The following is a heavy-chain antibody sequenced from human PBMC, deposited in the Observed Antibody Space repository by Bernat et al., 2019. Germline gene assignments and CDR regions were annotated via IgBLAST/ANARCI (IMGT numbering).Heavy chain of an antibody. CDR1: GFTFSSYG. CDR2: ISYVGSDE. CDR3: AKERGITVAGTVYFQH. Sequence: QVQLVESGGGVVQPGRSLRLSCAASGFTFSSYGMHWVRQAPGKGLEWVAVISYVGSDEHYADSVKGRFTISRDNSKNTLSLQMNSLRAEDTAVYYCAKERGITVAGTVYFQHWGQGTLVTVSS. J-gene: IGHJ1*01. V-gene: IGHV3-30*18. D-gene: IGHD6-19*01.